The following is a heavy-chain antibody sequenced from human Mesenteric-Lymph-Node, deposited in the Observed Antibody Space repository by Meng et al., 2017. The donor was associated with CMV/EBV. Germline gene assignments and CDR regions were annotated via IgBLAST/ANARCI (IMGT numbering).Heavy chain of an antibody. J-gene: IGHJ5*02. CDR3: ARGRWGFDP. CDR2: ISAYNGNT. D-gene: IGHD5-24*01. V-gene: IGHV1-18*01. CDR1: GYTFTSYG. Sequence: KVSCKASGYTFTSYGISWVRQAPGQGLEWMGWISAYNGNTNYVPKLQGRVTVTTDTSTSTVYMELRSLRSDDTAIYYCARGRWGFDPWGQGTLVTVSS.